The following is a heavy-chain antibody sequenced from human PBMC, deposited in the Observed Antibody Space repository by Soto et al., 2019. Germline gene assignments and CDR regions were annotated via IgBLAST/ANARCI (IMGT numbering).Heavy chain of an antibody. CDR2: IDPSDSYT. CDR3: ARQIYDSDTGPNFQYYFDS. J-gene: IGHJ4*02. Sequence: PGESLKISCKGSGYSFTSYWISWVRQMPGKGLEWMGRIDPSDSYTNYSPSFRGHVTISATKSITTVFLQWSSLRASDTAMYYCARQIYDSDTGPNFQYYFDSWGQGTPVTVSS. V-gene: IGHV5-10-1*01. D-gene: IGHD3-22*01. CDR1: GYSFTSYW.